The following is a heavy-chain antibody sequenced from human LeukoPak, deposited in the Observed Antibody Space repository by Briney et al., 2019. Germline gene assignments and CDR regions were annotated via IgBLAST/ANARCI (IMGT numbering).Heavy chain of an antibody. Sequence: SETLSLTCAVYGGSFSGYYWSWIRQPPGKGLEWIGEINHSGSTNYNPSLKSRVTISVDTSKNQFSLKLSSVTAADMAVYYCARVRLYMDVWGKGTTVTVSS. CDR3: ARVRLYMDV. J-gene: IGHJ6*03. CDR2: INHSGST. CDR1: GGSFSGYY. V-gene: IGHV4-34*01.